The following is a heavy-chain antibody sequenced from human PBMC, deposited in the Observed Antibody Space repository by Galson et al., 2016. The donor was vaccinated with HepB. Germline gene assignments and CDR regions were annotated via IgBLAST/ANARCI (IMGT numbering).Heavy chain of an antibody. Sequence: SCATSGFTFSSHNMNWVRQAPGKGLEWVSSIGVTGSDRYYAGSVKGRFTISRDNAEDSVFLQMNSLRAEDTALYYCARESSGALFDSWGQGALVTVSS. J-gene: IGHJ4*02. V-gene: IGHV3-21*01. D-gene: IGHD6-19*01. CDR2: IGVTGSDR. CDR1: GFTFSSHN. CDR3: ARESSGALFDS.